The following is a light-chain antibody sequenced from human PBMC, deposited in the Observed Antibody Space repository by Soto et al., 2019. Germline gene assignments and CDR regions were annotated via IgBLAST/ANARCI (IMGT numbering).Light chain of an antibody. CDR1: QNVYSNF. Sequence: ETVLTQSPATLSLSPGDRATLSCRASQNVYSNFVGWYQQRPGQAPRLLIYGTSTRATDIPDRFSGSGSVTDFTLTISRLEPDDFAVYFCHQYGNSPLTFGPGTKVDF. CDR2: GTS. CDR3: HQYGNSPLT. J-gene: IGKJ3*01. V-gene: IGKV3-20*01.